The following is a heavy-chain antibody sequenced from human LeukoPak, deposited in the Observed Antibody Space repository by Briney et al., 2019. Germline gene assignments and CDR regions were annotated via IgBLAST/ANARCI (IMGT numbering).Heavy chain of an antibody. CDR1: GYTFTGYY. V-gene: IGHV1-2*06. J-gene: IGHJ4*02. CDR3: AREGYCTDGVCYPFGY. CDR2: INPNSGGT. Sequence: ASVKVSCKASGYTFTGYYMHWVRQAPGQGREWVGRINPNSGGTNYAQKFQGRVTMTRDTSISTAYMELSRLRSDDTAVCYCAREGYCTDGVCYPFGYWGQGTLVTVSS. D-gene: IGHD2-8*01.